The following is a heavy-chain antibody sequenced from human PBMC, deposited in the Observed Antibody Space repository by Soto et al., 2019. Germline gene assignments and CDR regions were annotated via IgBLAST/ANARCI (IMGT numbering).Heavy chain of an antibody. Sequence: QVQLVQSGAEVKKPGSSVKVSCKASGGTFSSYAISWVRQAPGQGLEWMGGIIPIFGTANYAQKFQGRVTITEDETTSTAFTELSSLRSEGTAVYYCARDRRWLQLGPPVYFAYWGQGTLVTVAS. CDR2: IIPIFGTA. J-gene: IGHJ4*02. CDR3: ARDRRWLQLGPPVYFAY. V-gene: IGHV1-69*01. D-gene: IGHD5-12*01. CDR1: GGTFSSYA.